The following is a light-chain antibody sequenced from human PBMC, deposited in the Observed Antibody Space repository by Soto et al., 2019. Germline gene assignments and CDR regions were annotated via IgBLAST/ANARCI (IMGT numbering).Light chain of an antibody. CDR1: QSISSY. CDR2: AAS. J-gene: IGKJ5*01. CDR3: QQSYSTPT. Sequence: IHITKSSACXPTWVGERXXXXXRASQSISSYLNWYQQKPGKAPKLLIYAASSLQSGVPSRFSGSGSGTDFTLTISSLQPEDFATYYCQQSYSTPTFGQGTRLETK. V-gene: IGKV1-39*01.